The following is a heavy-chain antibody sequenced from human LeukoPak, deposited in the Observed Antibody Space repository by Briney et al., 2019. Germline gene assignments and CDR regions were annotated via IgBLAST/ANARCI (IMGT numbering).Heavy chain of an antibody. CDR1: GGSISSYY. V-gene: IGHV4-59*08. CDR3: ARHEEIDWWFDP. CDR2: IYYSGST. J-gene: IGHJ5*02. D-gene: IGHD2-21*01. Sequence: PSETLSLTCTVPGGSISSYYWSWIRQPPGKGLEWIGYIYYSGSTNYNPSLKSRVTISVDTSKNQFSLKLSSVTAADTAVYYCARHEEIDWWFDPWGQGTLVTVSS.